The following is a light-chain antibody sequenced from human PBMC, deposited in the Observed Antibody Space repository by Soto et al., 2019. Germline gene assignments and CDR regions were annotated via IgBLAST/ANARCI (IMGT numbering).Light chain of an antibody. CDR3: SSFVDGTSYV. CDR2: EVN. CDR1: SSDVGAFNY. Sequence: QSALTQPPSVSGSPGQSVTISCTGTSSDVGAFNYVSWYQHHPGKVPKFLIYEVNKRPSGVPDRFSGSKSGNTASLTVSGLQPEDEAEYFCSSFVDGTSYVFGTGTKVPVL. J-gene: IGLJ1*01. V-gene: IGLV2-8*01.